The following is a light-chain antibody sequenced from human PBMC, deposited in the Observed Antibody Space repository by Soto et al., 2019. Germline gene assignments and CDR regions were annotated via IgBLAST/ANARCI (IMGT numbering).Light chain of an antibody. CDR3: QQSYSTPLT. CDR2: AAS. Sequence: DIQMTQSPSSLSASVGYRVTITCRASQSINTYLNWYQQKPGKAPNLLIHAASTLQSGVPSRFSGSGSGTDFTLTINSLQPEDFVIYYCQQSYSTPLTFGGGTKVDIK. CDR1: QSINTY. V-gene: IGKV1-39*01. J-gene: IGKJ4*01.